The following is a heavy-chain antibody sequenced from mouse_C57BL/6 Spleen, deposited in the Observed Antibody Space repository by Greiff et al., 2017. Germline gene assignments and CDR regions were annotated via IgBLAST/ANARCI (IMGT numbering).Heavy chain of an antibody. Sequence: QVQLQQPGAELVKPGASVKLSCKASGYTFTSYWMHWVKQRPGQGLEWIGMIHPNSGSTNYNEKFKSKATLTVDKSSSTAYMQLSSLTSEDSAVYDCARSDDRTYAMDYWGQGTSVTVSS. V-gene: IGHV1-64*01. CDR1: GYTFTSYW. J-gene: IGHJ4*01. CDR3: ARSDDRTYAMDY. CDR2: IHPNSGST.